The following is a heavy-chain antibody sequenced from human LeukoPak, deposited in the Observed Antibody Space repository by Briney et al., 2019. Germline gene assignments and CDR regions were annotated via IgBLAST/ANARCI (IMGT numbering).Heavy chain of an antibody. V-gene: IGHV4-34*01. CDR1: GGSFSGYY. D-gene: IGHD3-10*01. J-gene: IGHJ5*02. CDR2: INHSGST. CDR3: ASLYYYGSGSPNWFDP. Sequence: SATLSLTCAVYGGSFSGYYWSWIRQPPGKGLEWIGVINHSGSTNYNPSLKSRVTISVDTSKNQFSLKLSSVTAADTAVYYCASLYYYGSGSPNWFDPWGQGTLVTVSS.